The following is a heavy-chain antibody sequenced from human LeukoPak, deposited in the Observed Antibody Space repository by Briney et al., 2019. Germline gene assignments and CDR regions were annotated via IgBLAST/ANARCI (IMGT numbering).Heavy chain of an antibody. V-gene: IGHV3-30*02. CDR1: GFTFSSYG. CDR3: AKAKAGLPYYFDY. J-gene: IGHJ4*02. D-gene: IGHD6-19*01. CDR2: IRYDGSNK. Sequence: GGSLRLSCAASGFTFSSYGMHWVRQAPGKGLEWVAFIRYDGSNKYYADSVKGRFTISRDNSKNTLYLQMNSLRAEDTAVYYCAKAKAGLPYYFDYWGQGTLVTVSS.